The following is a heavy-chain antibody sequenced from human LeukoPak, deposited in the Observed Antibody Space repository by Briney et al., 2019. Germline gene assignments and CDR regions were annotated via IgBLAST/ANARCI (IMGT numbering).Heavy chain of an antibody. CDR1: GGSFSGYY. V-gene: IGHV4-34*01. CDR2: LNHSGGT. J-gene: IGHJ4*02. CDR3: ARGGQKYYFDY. Sequence: SETLSLTCAVYGGSFSGYYWSWIRQPPGKGLAWIGELNHSGGTNYNPSLKSRVTISVDTSKNQFSLKLSSVTAADTAVYYCARGGQKYYFDYWGQGTLVTVSS.